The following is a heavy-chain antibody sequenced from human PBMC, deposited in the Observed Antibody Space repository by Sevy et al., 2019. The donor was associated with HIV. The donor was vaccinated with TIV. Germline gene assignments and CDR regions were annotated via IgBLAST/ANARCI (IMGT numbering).Heavy chain of an antibody. V-gene: IGHV4-4*07. Sequence: SETLSLTCTVSGGSIINYYWSWLRQPAGKGLEWIGRISSRGDTHYNPSLQSRVTLSVDTSKNEFSLSLTSVTAADTAIYYCARGPPFRGDYVWGSYLSYHKFAMDEWGHGTTVTVSS. D-gene: IGHD3-16*02. CDR1: GGSIINYY. CDR3: ARGPPFRGDYVWGSYLSYHKFAMDE. CDR2: ISSRGDT. J-gene: IGHJ6*02.